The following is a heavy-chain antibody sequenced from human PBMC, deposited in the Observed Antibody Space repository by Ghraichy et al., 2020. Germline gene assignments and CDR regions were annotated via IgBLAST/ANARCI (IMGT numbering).Heavy chain of an antibody. V-gene: IGHV4-39*07. D-gene: IGHD4-17*01. CDR2: IYYSGST. Sequence: SETLSLTCTVSGGSISSSSYYWGWIRQPPGKGLEWIGSIYYSGSTYYNPSLKSRVTISVDTSKNQFSMKLSSVTAADTAVYYCASDLGYGERYYYYYYGMDVSGLGTTVTVSS. CDR3: ASDLGYGERYYYYYYGMDV. CDR1: GGSISSSSYY. J-gene: IGHJ6*02.